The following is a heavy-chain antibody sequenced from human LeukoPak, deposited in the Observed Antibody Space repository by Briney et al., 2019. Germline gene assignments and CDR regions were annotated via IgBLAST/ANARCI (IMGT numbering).Heavy chain of an antibody. CDR2: IYYSGST. V-gene: IGHV4-31*03. J-gene: IGHJ6*03. D-gene: IGHD4-17*01. CDR3: ARVQGGLDDYGDLGYYYYMDV. Sequence: PSQTLSLTCTVSGGSISSGDYDWSWIRQHPGKGLEWIGYIYYSGSTYYNPSLKSRVTISVDTSKNQFSLKLSSVTAADTAVYYCARVQGGLDDYGDLGYYYYMDVWGKGTTVTVSS. CDR1: GGSISSGDYD.